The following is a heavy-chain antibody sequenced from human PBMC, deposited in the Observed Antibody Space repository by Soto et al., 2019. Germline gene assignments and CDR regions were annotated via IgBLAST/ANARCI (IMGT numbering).Heavy chain of an antibody. CDR1: GFTFRDYG. J-gene: IGHJ4*02. D-gene: IGHD2-15*01. V-gene: IGHV3-33*01. Sequence: QVQLVESGGGVVQPGGSLRLSCEASGFTFRDYGFHWVRQAPGKGLEWVAVIYYDGSGSDYEDSVRGRFIFSRDISTNTLYLRINSLRAEDTAVYYCVRDDCSGGTCYGGYWGQGTLVTVSS. CDR3: VRDDCSGGTCYGGY. CDR2: IYYDGSGS.